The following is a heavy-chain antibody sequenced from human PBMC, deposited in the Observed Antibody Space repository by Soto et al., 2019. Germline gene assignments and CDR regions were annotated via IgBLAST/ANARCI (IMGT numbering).Heavy chain of an antibody. CDR1: GVSMSSYY. D-gene: IGHD3-22*01. V-gene: IGHV4-4*07. J-gene: IGHJ4*02. CDR2: IYSSGST. CDR3: ASANYDRSGLVYY. Sequence: SETLSLTCTVSGVSMSSYYWSWIRQPAGKGLEWIGRIYSSGSTNYNPSLKSRVNMSVDTSKNQFSLKLSSVTAADTAVYYCASANYDRSGLVYYWGQGTLVTVSS.